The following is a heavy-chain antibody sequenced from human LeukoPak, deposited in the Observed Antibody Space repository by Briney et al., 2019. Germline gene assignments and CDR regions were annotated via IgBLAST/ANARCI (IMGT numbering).Heavy chain of an antibody. J-gene: IGHJ6*02. CDR2: ISYDGSNK. CDR1: GFTFSSYA. V-gene: IGHV3-30-3*01. Sequence: GRSLRLSCAASGFTFSSYAMHWVRQAPGKGLEWVAVISYDGSNKYYADSVKGRFTISRDNSKNTLYLQMNSLRAEDTAVYYCARGGFTIFGVVTPGDGMDVWGQGTTVTVS. D-gene: IGHD3-3*01. CDR3: ARGGFTIFGVVTPGDGMDV.